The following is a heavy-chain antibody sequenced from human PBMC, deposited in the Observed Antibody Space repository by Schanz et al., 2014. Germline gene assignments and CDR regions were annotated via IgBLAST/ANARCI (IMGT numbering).Heavy chain of an antibody. D-gene: IGHD5-12*01. CDR3: ARVTTGYDS. CDR1: GYSFTGYY. Sequence: QVLLVQSGAEVKQPGASVKVSCKASGYSFTGYYMNWVRQAPGQGLEWMGWINPNSGATSSAQKFQGRVTMTRDTSSSTVYMQLSSLTSDDTAIYYCARVTTGYDSWGQGTLVTVSS. V-gene: IGHV1-2*02. J-gene: IGHJ4*02. CDR2: INPNSGAT.